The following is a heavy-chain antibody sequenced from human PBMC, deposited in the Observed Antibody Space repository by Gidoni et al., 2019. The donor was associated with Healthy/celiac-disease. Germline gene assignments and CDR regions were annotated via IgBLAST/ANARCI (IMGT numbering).Heavy chain of an antibody. CDR3: ARGDGIVVVPAAITSAFDI. CDR1: GFTFSSYS. D-gene: IGHD2-2*02. Sequence: EVQLVESGGGVVQPGGSLRLACAASGFTFSSYSMNWVRQAPGKGLEWVSYISSSSSTIYYADSVKGRFTISRDNAKNSLYLQMNSLRDEDTAVYYCARGDGIVVVPAAITSAFDIWGQGTMVTVSS. V-gene: IGHV3-48*02. CDR2: ISSSSSTI. J-gene: IGHJ3*02.